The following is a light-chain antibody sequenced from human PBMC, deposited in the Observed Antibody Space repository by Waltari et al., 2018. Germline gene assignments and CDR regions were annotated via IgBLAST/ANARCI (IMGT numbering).Light chain of an antibody. CDR1: SSDVGGYNY. J-gene: IGLJ1*01. Sequence: QSALTQPASVSGSPGQSITISCTGTSSDVGGYNYVSRYQQHPGKAPKLMIYDVINRPSGVSNRFSGSKSGNTASLTISGLQAEDEADYYCSSYTSSSTEVFGTGTKFTVL. CDR3: SSYTSSSTEV. CDR2: DVI. V-gene: IGLV2-14*03.